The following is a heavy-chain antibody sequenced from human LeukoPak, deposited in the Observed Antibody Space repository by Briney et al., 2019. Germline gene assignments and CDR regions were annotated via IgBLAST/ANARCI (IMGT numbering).Heavy chain of an antibody. CDR3: ARDRAANQDWVEFDP. V-gene: IGHV3-66*03. Sequence: GGSLRLSCAVSGFRVSDYYMSWVRQAPGKGLDWVGLIRDSGEAFYADFARGRFAISRDESENTLYLQMNSLRVEDTAVYFCARDRAANQDWVEFDPWGQGTPVIVSS. J-gene: IGHJ5*02. CDR1: GFRVSDYY. D-gene: IGHD3/OR15-3a*01. CDR2: IRDSGEA.